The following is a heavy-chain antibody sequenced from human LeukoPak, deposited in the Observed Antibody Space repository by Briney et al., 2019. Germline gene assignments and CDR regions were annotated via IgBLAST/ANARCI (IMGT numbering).Heavy chain of an antibody. CDR3: ASDARSDYGGNSYKVYYYYYMDV. D-gene: IGHD4-23*01. CDR2: ISSSGSTI. J-gene: IGHJ6*03. Sequence: GGSLRLSCAASGFTFSDYYMSWIRQAPGKGLEWVSYISSSGSTIYYADSVKGRFTISRDNAKNSLYLQMNSLRAEDTAVYYCASDARSDYGGNSYKVYYYYYMDVWGKGTTVTVSS. CDR1: GFTFSDYY. V-gene: IGHV3-11*04.